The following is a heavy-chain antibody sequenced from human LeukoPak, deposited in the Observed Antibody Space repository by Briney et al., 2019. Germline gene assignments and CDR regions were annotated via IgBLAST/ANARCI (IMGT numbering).Heavy chain of an antibody. Sequence: GGSLRLSCAASGFTFSSYSMNWVRQAPGKGLEWVSYISSSSSTIYYADSVKGRFTISRDNSKNTLYLQMNSLRAEDTAVYYCAKDLRCSSTSCAREDAFDIWGQGTMVTVSP. CDR1: GFTFSSYS. D-gene: IGHD2-2*01. V-gene: IGHV3-48*01. CDR2: ISSSSSTI. J-gene: IGHJ3*02. CDR3: AKDLRCSSTSCAREDAFDI.